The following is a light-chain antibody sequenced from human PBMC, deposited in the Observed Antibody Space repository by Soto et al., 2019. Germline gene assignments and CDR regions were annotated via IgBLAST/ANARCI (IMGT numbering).Light chain of an antibody. J-gene: IGLJ2*01. CDR1: SSDVGGYNS. CDR2: EVT. CDR3: SSYTNNNTVV. V-gene: IGLV2-14*01. Sequence: QSALTQPASVSGSPGQSITISCTGTSSDVGGYNSVSWYQQSPGKAPKLIIYEVTNRPSGVSNHFSGSKSGKTASLTISGLQAEDEADYYCSSYTNNNTVVFGRGTKLTVL.